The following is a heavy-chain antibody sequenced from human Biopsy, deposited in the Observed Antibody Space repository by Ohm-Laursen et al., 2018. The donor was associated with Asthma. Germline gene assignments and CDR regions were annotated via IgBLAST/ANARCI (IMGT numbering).Heavy chain of an antibody. CDR1: PGSFSGFF. V-gene: IGHV4-34*01. Sequence: PSDTLSLTCPVYPGSFSGFFWTWIRQSPGKGLEWIGETNERGVTNNNPSLKSRVIISIDTYWNRVSLKLTSVTAADTAVYYCARGPELDVWGQGTTVTVSS. CDR2: TNERGVT. J-gene: IGHJ6*02. CDR3: ARGPELDV.